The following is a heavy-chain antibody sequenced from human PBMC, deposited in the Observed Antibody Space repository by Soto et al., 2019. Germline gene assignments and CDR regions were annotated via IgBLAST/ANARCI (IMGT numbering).Heavy chain of an antibody. CDR3: ARGGRDGYNFDYYYGMDV. V-gene: IGHV3-30-3*01. CDR1: GFTFSSYA. Sequence: GGSLRLSCAASGFTFSSYAMHWVRQAPGKGLEWVAVISYDGSNKYYADSVKGRFTISRDNSKNTLYLQMNSLRAEDTAVYYCARGGRDGYNFDYYYGMDVWGQGTTVTVSS. CDR2: ISYDGSNK. J-gene: IGHJ6*02. D-gene: IGHD5-12*01.